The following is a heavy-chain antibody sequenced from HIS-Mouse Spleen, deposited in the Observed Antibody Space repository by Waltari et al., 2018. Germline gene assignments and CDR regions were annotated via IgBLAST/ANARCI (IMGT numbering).Heavy chain of an antibody. J-gene: IGHJ3*02. D-gene: IGHD5-12*01. CDR1: GFTFSSYA. CDR3: ARDQGGYQMRPFDAFDI. V-gene: IGHV3-30-3*01. CDR2: ISYDGSNK. Sequence: QVQLVESGGGVVQPGRSLRLSCAASGFTFSSYAMHWVRQAPGKGLWWVAVISYDGSNKYYADSVKGRFTISRDNSKNTLYLQMNSLRAEDTAVYYCARDQGGYQMRPFDAFDIWGQGTMVTVSS.